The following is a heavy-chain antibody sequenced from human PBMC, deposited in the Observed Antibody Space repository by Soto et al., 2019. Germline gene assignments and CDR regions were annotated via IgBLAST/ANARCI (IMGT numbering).Heavy chain of an antibody. J-gene: IGHJ4*02. CDR2: IKSKTDGGTT. D-gene: IGHD3-3*01. CDR1: GFTFSNAW. CDR3: TTGKLPYYDFWSGYYFDY. V-gene: IGHV3-15*01. Sequence: PGGSLRLSCAASGFTFSNAWMSWFRQAPGKGLEWVGRIKSKTDGGTTDYAAPVKGRFTISRDDSKNTLYLQMNSLKTEDTAVYYCTTGKLPYYDFWSGYYFDYWGQGTLVTVSS.